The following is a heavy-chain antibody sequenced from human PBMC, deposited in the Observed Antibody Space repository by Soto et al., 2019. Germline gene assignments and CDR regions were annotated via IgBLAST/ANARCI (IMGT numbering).Heavy chain of an antibody. D-gene: IGHD4-17*01. CDR1: GYTFTSYG. J-gene: IGHJ6*03. V-gene: IGHV1-18*01. CDR2: ISAYNGNT. CDR3: ARGSTVTTLYYYYYMDV. Sequence: QVQLVQSGAEVKKPGASVKVSCKASGYTFTSYGISWVRQAPGQGLEWMGWISAYNGNTNYAQKLQGRVTMTTDTSTSTAFMEPGSLRADDTAVYYCARGSTVTTLYYYYYMDVWGKGTTVTV.